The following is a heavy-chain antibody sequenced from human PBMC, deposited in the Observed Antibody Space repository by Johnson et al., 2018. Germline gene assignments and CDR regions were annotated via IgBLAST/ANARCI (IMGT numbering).Heavy chain of an antibody. J-gene: IGHJ4*02. CDR3: VKDTKYPGYDSSGYYGGYFDY. V-gene: IGHV3-9*01. CDR1: KFTFDDYA. D-gene: IGHD3-22*01. Sequence: VQLVESGGGLVQPGGSLRLSCAASKFTFDDYAMHWVRQVPGKGLEWVSGISRNSAGIGYADSVRGRFIISSDNAKNSLYLQMNSLRTEDTALYYCVKDTKYPGYDSSGYYGGYFDYWGQGTLVTVSS. CDR2: ISRNSAGI.